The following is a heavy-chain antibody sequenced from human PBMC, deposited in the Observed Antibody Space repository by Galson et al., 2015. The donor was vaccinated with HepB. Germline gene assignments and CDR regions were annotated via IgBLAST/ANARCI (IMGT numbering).Heavy chain of an antibody. CDR2: ITSSSSTI. V-gene: IGHV3-48*02. CDR1: GFTFSSYS. J-gene: IGHJ5*02. D-gene: IGHD2-15*01. Sequence: SLRLSCAASGFTFSSYSMNWVRQVPGKGLEWVSYITSSSSTIYYADSAKGRFTISRDNAKNSLYLQMNSLRDEDTAVYYCARGGYCSGGSCSDNWIDPWGQGTLVTVSS. CDR3: ARGGYCSGGSCSDNWIDP.